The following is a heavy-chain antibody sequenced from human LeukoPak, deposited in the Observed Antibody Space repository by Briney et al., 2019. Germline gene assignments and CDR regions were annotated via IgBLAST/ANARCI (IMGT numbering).Heavy chain of an antibody. Sequence: ASVKVSCKASGYTFTSYDINWVRQAPGQGLEWMGWINPNSGGTNYAQKFQGRVTMTRDTSISTAYMELSRLRSDDTAVYYCTRSRGYCSGGSCYFRAFDIWGQGTMVTVSS. CDR3: TRSRGYCSGGSCYFRAFDI. CDR2: INPNSGGT. V-gene: IGHV1-2*02. J-gene: IGHJ3*02. CDR1: GYTFTSYD. D-gene: IGHD2-15*01.